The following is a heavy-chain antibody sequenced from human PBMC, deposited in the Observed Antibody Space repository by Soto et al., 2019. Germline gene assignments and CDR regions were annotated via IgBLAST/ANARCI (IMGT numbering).Heavy chain of an antibody. J-gene: IGHJ6*02. D-gene: IGHD6-13*01. CDR3: AIPNPEYSSSRTDYYYGMDV. CDR2: INAGNGNT. CDR1: GYTFTSYA. V-gene: IGHV1-3*01. Sequence: GASVKVSCKASGYTFTSYAMHWVRQAPGQRLEWMGWINAGNGNTKYSQKFQGRVTITRDTSASTAYMELSSLRSEDTAVYYCAIPNPEYSSSRTDYYYGMDVWGQGTTVTVSS.